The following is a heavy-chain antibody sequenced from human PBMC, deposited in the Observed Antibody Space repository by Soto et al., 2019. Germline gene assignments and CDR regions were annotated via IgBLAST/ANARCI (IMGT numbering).Heavy chain of an antibody. CDR3: ARDYSSGLSFDY. CDR2: INAGNGNT. D-gene: IGHD6-19*01. Sequence: QVQLVQSGAEVKKPGASVKVSCKASGYTFTTYAMHWVRQAPGQRLEWMGWINAGNGNTKYSQKFQDRVPSTRDTSASTAYMELSSLRSEDTAVYYCARDYSSGLSFDYWGQGTLVTVSS. J-gene: IGHJ4*02. CDR1: GYTFTTYA. V-gene: IGHV1-3*01.